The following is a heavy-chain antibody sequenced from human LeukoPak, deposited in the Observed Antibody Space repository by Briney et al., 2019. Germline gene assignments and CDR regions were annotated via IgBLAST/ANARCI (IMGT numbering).Heavy chain of an antibody. CDR1: GFTFSSYS. Sequence: GGSLRLSCAASGFTFSSYSMNWVRQAPGKGLGWVSYISSSSSTIYYADSVKGRFTISRDNAKNSLYLQMNSLRDEDTAVYYCARDYLGSGWPYYYYYMDVWGKGTTVTVSS. V-gene: IGHV3-48*02. D-gene: IGHD6-19*01. CDR3: ARDYLGSGWPYYYYYMDV. J-gene: IGHJ6*03. CDR2: ISSSSSTI.